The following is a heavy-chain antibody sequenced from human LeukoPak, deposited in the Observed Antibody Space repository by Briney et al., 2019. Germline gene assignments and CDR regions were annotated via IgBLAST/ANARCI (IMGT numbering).Heavy chain of an antibody. D-gene: IGHD1-7*01. Sequence: AGGSLRLSCAASGFTFSNYWMHWVRQAPGKGLVWVSRIKRDGSSTDYADSVKGRFTISRDNAKNTLYLQMNSVRAEDTAVYYCGRVSWGWANYPFDVWGQGTKVTVSS. V-gene: IGHV3-74*01. CDR2: IKRDGSST. CDR1: GFTFSNYW. J-gene: IGHJ3*01. CDR3: GRVSWGWANYPFDV.